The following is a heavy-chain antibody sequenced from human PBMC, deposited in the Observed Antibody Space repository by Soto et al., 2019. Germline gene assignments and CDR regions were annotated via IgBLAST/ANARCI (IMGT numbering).Heavy chain of an antibody. CDR2: INPNSGGT. CDR1: GYTFTGYY. J-gene: IGHJ4*02. V-gene: IGHV1-2*04. D-gene: IGHD5-18*01. Sequence: ASVKVSCKASGYTFTGYYMHWVRQAPGQGLEWMGWINPNSGGTNYAQKFQGWVTMTRDTSISTAYMELSRLRSDDTAVYYCARGCGYSSGYDYFDYWGQGTLVTVSS. CDR3: ARGCGYSSGYDYFDY.